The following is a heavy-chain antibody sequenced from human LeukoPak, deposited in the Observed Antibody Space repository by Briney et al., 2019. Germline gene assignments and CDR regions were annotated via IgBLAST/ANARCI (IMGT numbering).Heavy chain of an antibody. Sequence: PSETLSLTCAVSGGSLSGFYWTWIRQAPGKGLEWIGEINQSGVANYNPSLKSRITISADTSKNQFSLSLNFVTAADTAIYYCARGGTFGEPFSRTWGQGTLVAVSS. J-gene: IGHJ4*02. CDR2: INQSGVA. CDR3: ARGGTFGEPFSRT. V-gene: IGHV4-34*10. D-gene: IGHD3-10*01. CDR1: GGSLSGFY.